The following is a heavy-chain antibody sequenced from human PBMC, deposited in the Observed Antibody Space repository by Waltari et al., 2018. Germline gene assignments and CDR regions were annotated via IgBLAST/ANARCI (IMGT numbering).Heavy chain of an antibody. V-gene: IGHV4-38-2*01. CDR2: FYHSGST. J-gene: IGHJ2*01. CDR3: ARHPEQLVGYWYFDL. D-gene: IGHD6-6*01. Sequence: QVQLQESGPGLVKPSETLSLTCDVSGYSISSGYYWGGIRQPPGKGLEWIGSFYHSGSTYQNPSLKSRLTIALDTSNNQCSLKLCCVTAADTAVFYCARHPEQLVGYWYFDLWGRGTLVTVSS. CDR1: GYSISSGYY.